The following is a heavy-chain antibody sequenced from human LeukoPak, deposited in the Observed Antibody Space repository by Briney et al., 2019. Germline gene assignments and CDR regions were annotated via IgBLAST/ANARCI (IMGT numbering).Heavy chain of an antibody. V-gene: IGHV4-59*08. CDR2: IYYSGST. CDR1: GGSISSYY. CDR3: ARGYYYGLGSYYGNSIDY. J-gene: IGHJ4*02. D-gene: IGHD3-10*01. Sequence: SETLSLTCTVSGGSISSYYWSWIRQPPGKGLEWIGYIYYSGSTSYNPSLKSRVTISVDTSKNQFSLKLSSVTAADTAVYYCARGYYYGLGSYYGNSIDYWGQGTLVTVSS.